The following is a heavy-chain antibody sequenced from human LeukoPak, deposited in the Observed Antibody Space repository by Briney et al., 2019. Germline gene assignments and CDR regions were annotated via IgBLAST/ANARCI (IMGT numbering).Heavy chain of an antibody. J-gene: IGHJ4*02. D-gene: IGHD3-22*01. CDR3: VKDRRYYFDSSGYYYFLDY. Sequence: PGGSLRLSCAASGFTFSSYGMHWVRQAPGKGLEWVAFIRYDGSKKYFGDSVKGRFTISRDNSKNTLYLQMNSLRTEDTAVYYCVKDRRYYFDSSGYYYFLDYWGQGTLVTVSS. V-gene: IGHV3-30*02. CDR2: IRYDGSKK. CDR1: GFTFSSYG.